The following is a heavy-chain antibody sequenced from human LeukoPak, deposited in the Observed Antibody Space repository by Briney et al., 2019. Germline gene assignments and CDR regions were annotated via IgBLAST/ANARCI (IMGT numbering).Heavy chain of an antibody. CDR1: GFTFSSYG. D-gene: IGHD5-18*01. CDR3: ARVEGYSYGPVRY. CDR2: IWYDRSNK. J-gene: IGHJ4*02. V-gene: IGHV3-33*01. Sequence: GRSLRLSCAASGFTFSSYGMHWVRQAPGKGLEWVAVIWYDRSNKYYADSVKGRFTISRDNSKNTLYLQMNSLRAEDTAVYYCARVEGYSYGPVRYWGQGTLVTVSS.